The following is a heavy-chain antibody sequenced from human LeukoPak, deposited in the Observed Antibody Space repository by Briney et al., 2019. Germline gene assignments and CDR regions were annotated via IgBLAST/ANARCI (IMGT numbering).Heavy chain of an antibody. CDR3: AKERWLQFIPHY. V-gene: IGHV3-23*01. CDR1: GIHFSSYA. D-gene: IGHD5-24*01. Sequence: GALGLSCAASGIHFSSYAMRWVRPAPGKGVEWVSAISGSGGSTYYADSVKGRFTISRDNSKNPLYLQMNSLRAEDTAVYYCAKERWLQFIPHYWGQGTLVTVSS. J-gene: IGHJ4*02. CDR2: ISGSGGST.